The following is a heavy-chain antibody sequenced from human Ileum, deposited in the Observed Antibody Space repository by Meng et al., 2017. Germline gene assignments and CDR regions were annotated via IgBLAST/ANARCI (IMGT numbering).Heavy chain of an antibody. CDR2: IYHTGGT. D-gene: IGHD2-15*01. CDR1: GGSISISNW. CDR3: ARVRCVSVSCYGDSYFDY. V-gene: IGHV4-4*02. Sequence: QVQLQESGPGLVKPSGTLPLTCAVSGGSISISNWWTWVRQPPGKGLEWIGEIYHTGGTNYNPSLKRRVTISVDKSKNQFSLEVTSVTAADTAVYYCARVRCVSVSCYGDSYFDYWGQGILVTVSS. J-gene: IGHJ4*02.